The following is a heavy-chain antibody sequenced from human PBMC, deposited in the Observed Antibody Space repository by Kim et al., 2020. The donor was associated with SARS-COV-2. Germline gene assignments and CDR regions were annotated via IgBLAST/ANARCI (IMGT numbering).Heavy chain of an antibody. D-gene: IGHD1-1*01. J-gene: IGHJ6*02. V-gene: IGHV3-23*01. CDR3: AKVDTTKAYYYYYGMDV. CDR2: ISGSGGTT. Sequence: GGSLRLSCAASGFTFGSYAMTWVRQAPGKGLEWVSGISGSGGTTHYADSVKGRFTISRDNSKNTLYLQMTSLRAEDTAVYYCAKVDTTKAYYYYYGMDVWGQGTTVTVSS. CDR1: GFTFGSYA.